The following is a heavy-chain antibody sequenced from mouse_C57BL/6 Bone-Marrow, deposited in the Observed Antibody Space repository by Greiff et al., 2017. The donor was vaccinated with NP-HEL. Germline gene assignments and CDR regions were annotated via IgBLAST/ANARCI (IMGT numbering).Heavy chain of an antibody. D-gene: IGHD5-1*01. CDR1: GYTFTSYT. CDR2: INPSSGYT. CDR3: AGWSVPSSFYAMDY. J-gene: IGHJ4*01. Sequence: VQLQESGAELARPGASVKMSCKASGYTFTSYTMHWVKQRPGQGLEWIGYINPSSGYTKYNQKFKDKATLTADKSSSTAYMQLSSLTSEDSAVYYCAGWSVPSSFYAMDYWGQGTSVTVSS. V-gene: IGHV1-4*01.